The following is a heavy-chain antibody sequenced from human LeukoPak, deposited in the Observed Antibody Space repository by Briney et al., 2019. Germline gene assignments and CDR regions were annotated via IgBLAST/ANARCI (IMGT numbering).Heavy chain of an antibody. Sequence: GGSLRLSCAATSRFTFSTYAMSWVRQAPGKGLEWVSTISGSGGRTYYADSVKGRFTISRDNSKNTLYLQMNSLRAEDTAVYYCAKDLERDEYFQHWGQGTLVTVSS. CDR2: ISGSGGRT. V-gene: IGHV3-23*01. D-gene: IGHD1-1*01. CDR3: AKDLERDEYFQH. J-gene: IGHJ1*01. CDR1: RFTFSTYA.